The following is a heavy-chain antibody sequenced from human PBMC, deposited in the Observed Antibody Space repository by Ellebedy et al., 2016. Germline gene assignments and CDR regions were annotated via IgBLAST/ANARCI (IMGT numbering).Heavy chain of an antibody. CDR1: GGSVNSGDSS. J-gene: IGHJ5*02. CDR2: LYYGGDT. V-gene: IGHV4-61*08. D-gene: IGHD3-10*01. Sequence: SETLSLTXTVSGGSVNSGDSSWSWIQQAPGKGLEWIGNLYYGGDTKYNPSLKSRVAISADTSKNQLSLKLSSVTTTDTAMYYCARIRLRGIIVVGFDPWGQGIPVTVSS. CDR3: ARIRLRGIIVVGFDP.